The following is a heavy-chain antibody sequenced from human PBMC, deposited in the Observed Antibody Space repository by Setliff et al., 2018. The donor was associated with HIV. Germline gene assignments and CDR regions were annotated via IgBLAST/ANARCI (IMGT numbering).Heavy chain of an antibody. CDR1: GFAFDDYW. D-gene: IGHD3-10*01. V-gene: IGHV3-7*01. J-gene: IGHJ4*02. Sequence: GGSLRLSCVASGFAFDDYWMTWLRRAPGRGLEWVANIKQDGSDMHYIESVKGRFTIFRDNAKNSVFLQMNSLRAEDTGVYYCATQTGFYYSHWYDYWGQGTMVTVSS. CDR3: ATQTGFYYSHWYDY. CDR2: IKQDGSDM.